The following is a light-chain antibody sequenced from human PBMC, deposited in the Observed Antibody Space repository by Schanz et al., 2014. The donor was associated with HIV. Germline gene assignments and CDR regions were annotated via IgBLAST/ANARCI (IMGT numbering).Light chain of an antibody. CDR1: NSDIGAYNY. V-gene: IGLV2-14*03. Sequence: QSVLTQPASVSGSPGQSIAISCTGTNSDIGAYNYVSWYQQHPDKAPKLIIYDVNNRPSGVSNRFSGSKSGNTASLTISGLQAEDEADYYCSSYTTTNTWLFGGGTKLTVL. J-gene: IGLJ3*02. CDR3: SSYTTTNTWL. CDR2: DVN.